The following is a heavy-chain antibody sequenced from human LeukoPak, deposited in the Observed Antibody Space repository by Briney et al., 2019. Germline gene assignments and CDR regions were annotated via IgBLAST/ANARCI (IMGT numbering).Heavy chain of an antibody. CDR3: ARVGRRFLEGIGWFDP. J-gene: IGHJ5*02. V-gene: IGHV1-2*02. CDR2: INPNSGGT. Sequence: ASVKVSCKASGYTFTGYYMHWVRQAPGQGLEWMGWINPNSGGTNYAQKFQGRVTMTRDTSISTAYMELSRLRSDDTAVYYCARVGRRFLEGIGWFDPWGQGTLVTVSS. D-gene: IGHD3-3*01. CDR1: GYTFTGYY.